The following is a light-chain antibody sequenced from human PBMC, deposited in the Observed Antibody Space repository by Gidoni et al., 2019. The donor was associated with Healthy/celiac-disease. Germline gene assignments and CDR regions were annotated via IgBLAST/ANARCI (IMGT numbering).Light chain of an antibody. V-gene: IGKV2-28*01. CDR1: QSRLQSNGYNY. CDR2: LGS. CDR3: MQALQPPRYT. J-gene: IGKJ2*01. Sequence: IVMPQSPLSLPVTPGEPASISCRSSQSRLQSNGYNYLHCYLQKPGQSPQLLVYLGSTRASGVPDRFSGSGSGTDFTLKISRVEAEDVGVYYCMQALQPPRYTFXQXTKLEIK.